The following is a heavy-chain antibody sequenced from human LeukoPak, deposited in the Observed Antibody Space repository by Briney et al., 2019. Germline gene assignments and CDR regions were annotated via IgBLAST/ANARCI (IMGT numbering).Heavy chain of an antibody. V-gene: IGHV3-66*01. CDR1: GFTFSNDW. CDR3: ATAPLSTTYSFTWEHDY. Sequence: GGSLRLSCAASGFTFSNDWMSWVRQAPGKGLEWVSVIYTDGNTYYADSVKGRFTISRDNSKNTLYLQMNSLRAEDTAVYYCATAPLSTTYSFTWEHDYWGQGTLVTVSS. J-gene: IGHJ4*02. CDR2: IYTDGNT. D-gene: IGHD1/OR15-1a*01.